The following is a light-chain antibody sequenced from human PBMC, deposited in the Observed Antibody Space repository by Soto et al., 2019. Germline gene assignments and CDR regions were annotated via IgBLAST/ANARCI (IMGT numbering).Light chain of an antibody. CDR2: SAS. CDR1: QSISSY. CDR3: QQSYSTPRT. V-gene: IGKV1-39*01. J-gene: IGKJ1*01. Sequence: DIQMTQSPSSLSASVGDRVTITCRASQSISSYLNWYQQKPGKAPTRLIYSASSLQSGVPSRFSGSGSGTDFTRTISSLQPEDFATYYCQQSYSTPRTFGQGTKVEIK.